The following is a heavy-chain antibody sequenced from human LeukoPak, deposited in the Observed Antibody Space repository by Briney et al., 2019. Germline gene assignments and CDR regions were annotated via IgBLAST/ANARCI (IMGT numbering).Heavy chain of an antibody. CDR3: ARSSYSSSSSV. CDR2: INSDGSEG. J-gene: IGHJ3*01. D-gene: IGHD6-6*01. V-gene: IGHV3-7*03. Sequence: GGSLRLSCAASGFTFSTCTMNWVRQAPGKGLEWVASINSDGSEGYYADVVKGRFTISRDNAKNSLYLQINSLRAEDTAVYYCARSSYSSSSSVWGQGTMVTVSP. CDR1: GFTFSTCT.